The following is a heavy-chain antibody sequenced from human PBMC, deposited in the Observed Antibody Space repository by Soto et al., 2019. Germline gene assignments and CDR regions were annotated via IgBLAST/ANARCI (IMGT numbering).Heavy chain of an antibody. CDR1: GGTFSSYT. D-gene: IGHD1-1*01. Sequence: SVKVSCKASGGTFSSYTNSWLRQAPAQGLEWMGGIIPIFSTSNYAQKFQGRVTINADKSTSTVYMELSRLRSEDTAVYYCARGVTTRVVNFHYYYGMDVWGQGTTVRVSS. J-gene: IGHJ6*01. CDR2: IIPIFSTS. V-gene: IGHV1-69*06. CDR3: ARGVTTRVVNFHYYYGMDV.